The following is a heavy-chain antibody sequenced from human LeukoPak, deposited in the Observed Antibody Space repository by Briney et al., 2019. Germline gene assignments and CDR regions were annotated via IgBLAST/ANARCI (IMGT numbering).Heavy chain of an antibody. CDR2: IYPGDSDT. J-gene: IGHJ4*02. Sequence: GEPLKISCKGSGYSFTSYWIGWVRQMPGKGLEWMGIIYPGDSDTRYSPSFQGQVTISADKSISTAYLQWSSLKASDTAMYYCARTIGYCSGGSCYPHEVFDYWGQGTLVTVSS. V-gene: IGHV5-51*01. CDR3: ARTIGYCSGGSCYPHEVFDY. D-gene: IGHD2-15*01. CDR1: GYSFTSYW.